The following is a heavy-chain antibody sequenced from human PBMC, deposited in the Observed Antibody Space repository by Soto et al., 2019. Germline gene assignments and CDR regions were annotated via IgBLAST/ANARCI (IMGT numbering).Heavy chain of an antibody. V-gene: IGHV2-5*02. CDR3: AHCPRYQTKVHYYGSGSPPWYYYMDV. CDR1: GFSLSTSGVG. CDR2: IYWDDDK. J-gene: IGHJ6*03. D-gene: IGHD3-10*01. Sequence: SGPTLVNPTQTLTLTCTFSGFSLSTSGVGVGWIRQPPGKALEWLALIYWDDDKRYSPSLKSRLTITKDTSKNQVVLTMTNMDPVDTATYYCAHCPRYQTKVHYYGSGSPPWYYYMDVWGKGTTVTVSS.